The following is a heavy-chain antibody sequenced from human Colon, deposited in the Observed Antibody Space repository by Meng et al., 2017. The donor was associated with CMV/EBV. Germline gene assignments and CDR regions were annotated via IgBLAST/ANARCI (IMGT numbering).Heavy chain of an antibody. Sequence: GGSLKISCAASGFSFSDYYMSWVRQAPGKGLEWVSYISSSSGSIIYYADSVKGRFTISRDNAKNSLYLQMNSLRAEDTAVYYCARAGGRDSTGYYSYWGQGTLVTVSS. CDR3: ARAGGRDSTGYYSY. CDR2: ISSSSGSII. V-gene: IGHV3-11*01. D-gene: IGHD3-22*01. CDR1: GFSFSDYY. J-gene: IGHJ4*02.